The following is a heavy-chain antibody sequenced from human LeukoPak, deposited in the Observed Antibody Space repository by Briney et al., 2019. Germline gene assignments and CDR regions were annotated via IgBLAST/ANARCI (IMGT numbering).Heavy chain of an antibody. J-gene: IGHJ4*02. D-gene: IGHD3-22*01. V-gene: IGHV4-61*02. CDR2: IYTSGST. CDR1: GGSISSRSYC. Sequence: SETLSLTCTVSGGSISSRSYCWSWIRQPAGKGLEWIGRIYTSGSTNYNLSLKSRVTISVDTSKNQFSLKLSSVTAADTAVYYCARVVVDDSSGYYQFFDYWGQGTLVTVSS. CDR3: ARVVVDDSSGYYQFFDY.